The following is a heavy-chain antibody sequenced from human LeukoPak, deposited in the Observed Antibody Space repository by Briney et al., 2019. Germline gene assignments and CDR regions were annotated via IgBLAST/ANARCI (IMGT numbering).Heavy chain of an antibody. CDR3: ATDIFTSGRELLVL. D-gene: IGHD1-26*01. V-gene: IGHV1-2*02. J-gene: IGHJ4*02. Sequence: ASVKVSCKASGYTFTGYYMHWVRQAPGQGLEWMGWINPNSGGTNYAQKFQGRVTMTEDTSTDTAYMELSSLRSEDTAVYYCATDIFTSGRELLVLWGQGTLVTVSS. CDR1: GYTFTGYY. CDR2: INPNSGGT.